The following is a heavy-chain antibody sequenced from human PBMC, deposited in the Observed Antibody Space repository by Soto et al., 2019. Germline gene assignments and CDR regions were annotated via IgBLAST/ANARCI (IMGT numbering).Heavy chain of an antibody. V-gene: IGHV1-69*06. CDR2: IIPVIDTA. J-gene: IGHJ3*02. CDR1: GGTFN. Sequence: QVQLVQSGAEVKKPGSSVKVSCKVSGGTFNIRWVRQAPGQGLEWMGGIIPVIDTANYARKLQGRVTITADRATNVVYLEMRSLRFEDTAVYYCARGSGADACDIWGQGTVVTVSS. D-gene: IGHD7-27*01. CDR3: ARGSGADACDI.